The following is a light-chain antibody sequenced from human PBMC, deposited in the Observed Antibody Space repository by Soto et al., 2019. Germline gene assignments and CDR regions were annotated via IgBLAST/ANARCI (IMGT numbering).Light chain of an antibody. CDR1: LTISSGY. CDR3: QHYARSPWT. V-gene: IGKV3-20*01. J-gene: IGKJ1*01. Sequence: EVVKTRSIGTLSLFLRKRATLSCRVSLTISSGYLAWYQQRSGQTPRLLIYGSSSRASDIPDRFSGSGSGTDFTLTIARLEPEEFAVYYCQHYARSPWTFGQVTKVDIK. CDR2: GSS.